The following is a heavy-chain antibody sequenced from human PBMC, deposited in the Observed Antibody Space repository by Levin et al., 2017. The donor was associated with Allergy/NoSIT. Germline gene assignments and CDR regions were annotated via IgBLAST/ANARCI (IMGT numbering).Heavy chain of an antibody. CDR3: AGGHYGSGTYFDY. D-gene: IGHD3-10*01. V-gene: IGHV5-51*01. CDR2: IYPDDSDT. J-gene: IGHJ4*02. Sequence: GESLKISCKGSGYNFTPYWIGWVRQMPGKGLEWMGIIYPDDSDTRYSPSFQGQVTISADKSVTTAYLPWSSLKASDPAVYYCAGGHYGSGTYFDYWGQGTLVTVSS. CDR1: GYNFTPYW.